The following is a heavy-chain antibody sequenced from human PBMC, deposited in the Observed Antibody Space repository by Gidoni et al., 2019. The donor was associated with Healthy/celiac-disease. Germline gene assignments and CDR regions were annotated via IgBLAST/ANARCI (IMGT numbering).Heavy chain of an antibody. CDR3: ARDESLGYCSGGSCYLNWFDP. CDR1: GFPFSSYS. Sequence: EVQLVESGGGLVKPGGSLRLSCAASGFPFSSYSMNWVRQAPGKGLEWVSSISSSSSYIYYADSVKGRFTISRDNAKNSLYLQMNSLRAEDTAVYYCARDESLGYCSGGSCYLNWFDPWGQGTLVTVSS. CDR2: ISSSSSYI. D-gene: IGHD2-15*01. J-gene: IGHJ5*02. V-gene: IGHV3-21*01.